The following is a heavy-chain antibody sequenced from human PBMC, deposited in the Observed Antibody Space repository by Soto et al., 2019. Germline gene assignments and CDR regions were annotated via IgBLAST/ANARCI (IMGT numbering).Heavy chain of an antibody. Sequence: EVQLVESGGGLVQPGESLRLSCVASGFALSIYWINWVRQAPGKGLEWVANIKQDGSEKNYVDSVKGRFTISRDNARNSLYLQMNSLRAEDTAAYYCATETSTWGCWGQGTLVTVSS. CDR1: GFALSIYW. V-gene: IGHV3-7*05. J-gene: IGHJ4*02. CDR3: ATETSTWGC. CDR2: IKQDGSEK. D-gene: IGHD7-27*01.